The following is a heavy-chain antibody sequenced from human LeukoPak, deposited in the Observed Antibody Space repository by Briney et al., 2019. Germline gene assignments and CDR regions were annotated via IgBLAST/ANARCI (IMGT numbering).Heavy chain of an antibody. V-gene: IGHV3-43*02. CDR2: ISGDGGST. CDR3: AKEVAVAGSFDY. D-gene: IGHD6-19*01. CDR1: GFTFDDYA. Sequence: RGSLRLSCAASGFTFDDYAMHWVRHAPGKGLEWVSLISGDGGSTYYADSVKGRFTISRDNSKNSLYLQMNSLRTEDTALYYCAKEVAVAGSFDYWGQGTLVTVSS. J-gene: IGHJ4*02.